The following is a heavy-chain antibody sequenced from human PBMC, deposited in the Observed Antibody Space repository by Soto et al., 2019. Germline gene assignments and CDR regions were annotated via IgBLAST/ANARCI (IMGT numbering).Heavy chain of an antibody. CDR3: AGHLSSSWSWKTEYYGMDV. CDR2: NDPSDSYT. Sequence: RGESLKISCKGSGYSFTSYLISWVRQMPGKGLEWMGRNDPSDSYTNYSPSFEGHITISADKSISTAYLQWSSLKASDTAMYYCAGHLSSSWSWKTEYYGMDVWGQGTTVTVSS. D-gene: IGHD6-13*01. CDR1: GYSFTSYL. V-gene: IGHV5-10-1*01. J-gene: IGHJ6*02.